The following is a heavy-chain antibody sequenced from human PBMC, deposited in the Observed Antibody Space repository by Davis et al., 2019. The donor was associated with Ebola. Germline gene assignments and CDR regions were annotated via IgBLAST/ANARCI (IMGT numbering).Heavy chain of an antibody. CDR1: GFTFSSYA. V-gene: IGHV3-30*04. CDR3: AKGHFCTGGSCFRRLEFLGDY. J-gene: IGHJ4*02. CDR2: ISYDGSNK. D-gene: IGHD2-15*01. Sequence: GESLKISCAASGFTFSSYAMHWVRQAPGKGLEWVAVISYDGSNKYYADSVKGRFTISRDNSKNTLYLQMDSLSAEDTAVYYCAKGHFCTGGSCFRRLEFLGDYWGQGTLVTVAS.